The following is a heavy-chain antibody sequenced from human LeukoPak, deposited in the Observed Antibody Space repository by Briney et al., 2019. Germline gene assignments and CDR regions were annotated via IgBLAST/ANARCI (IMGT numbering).Heavy chain of an antibody. CDR2: IKQDGSDK. J-gene: IGHJ4*02. CDR3: GRVSRGYGGY. V-gene: IGHV3-7*01. CDR1: GFTFSDSG. Sequence: GGSLRLSCAASGFTFSDSGMSWVRQAPGKGLEWLANIKQDGSDKYYVDPVKGRFTLSRDNAKNALYLQMNSLRAGDTAVYYCGRVSRGYGGYWGPGTLVTVSS. D-gene: IGHD5-12*01.